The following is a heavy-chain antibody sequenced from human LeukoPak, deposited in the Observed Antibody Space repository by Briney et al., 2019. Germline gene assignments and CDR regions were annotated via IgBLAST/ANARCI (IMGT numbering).Heavy chain of an antibody. Sequence: GGSLRLSCAASGFTFSSYSMNWVRQAPGKGLEWVSSISSSSSYTYYADSVKGRFTISRDNAKNSLYLQMNSLRAEDTAVYYCARGDTAMPDYWGQGTLVTVSS. D-gene: IGHD5-18*01. CDR3: ARGDTAMPDY. CDR1: GFTFSSYS. J-gene: IGHJ4*02. V-gene: IGHV3-21*01. CDR2: ISSSSSYT.